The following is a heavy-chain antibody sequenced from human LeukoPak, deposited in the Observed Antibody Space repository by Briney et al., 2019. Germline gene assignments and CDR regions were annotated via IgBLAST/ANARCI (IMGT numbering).Heavy chain of an antibody. Sequence: PGRSLTLSCAASGLTFSSFGMHWVRQAPGKGLEWVAVIWYDASNKYYADSVKGRFTISRDNSKNTLYLQMNSLRDDDTAVYYCVRGVGVSRFNYFDPWGQGTLVTVSS. CDR1: GLTFSSFG. CDR2: IWYDASNK. CDR3: VRGVGVSRFNYFDP. V-gene: IGHV3-33*01. D-gene: IGHD1-26*01. J-gene: IGHJ5*02.